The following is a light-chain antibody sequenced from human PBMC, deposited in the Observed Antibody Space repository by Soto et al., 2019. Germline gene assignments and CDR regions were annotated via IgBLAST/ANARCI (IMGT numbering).Light chain of an antibody. V-gene: IGKV3-20*01. J-gene: IGKJ1*01. CDR2: GAS. CDR3: QQYGGSPRT. CDR1: QSVSSNY. Sequence: IVLTQSPGTLSLSPGERATLSCRASQSVSSNYLAWYQQKSGQAPRLLIYGASSRATGIPDRFSGSGSGTDFTLTISRLEPADFAVYYCQQYGGSPRTFGQGTKVEIK.